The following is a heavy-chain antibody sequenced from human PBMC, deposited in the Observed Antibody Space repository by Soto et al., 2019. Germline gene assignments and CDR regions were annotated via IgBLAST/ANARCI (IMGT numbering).Heavy chain of an antibody. CDR2: IYNSGKT. J-gene: IGHJ1*01. CDR3: ARHASNSGSYSEYFQY. Sequence: QVQLQESGPGLVKPSETVSLTCTVSGDSISSSSLYWGWIRQPPGKGLEWIGSIYNSGKTYYSPSLERRVTLSVDTSKNQFSLQLSSVTAADTAVYYCARHASNSGSYSEYFQYWGQGTLVAVSS. V-gene: IGHV4-39*01. CDR1: GDSISSSSLY. D-gene: IGHD1-26*01.